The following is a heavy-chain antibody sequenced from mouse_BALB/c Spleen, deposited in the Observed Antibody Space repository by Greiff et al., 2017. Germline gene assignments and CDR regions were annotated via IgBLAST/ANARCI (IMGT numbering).Heavy chain of an antibody. CDR1: GFTFSSYG. CDR3: ARHPGYDYDEGYAMDY. CDR2: ISSGGSYT. D-gene: IGHD2-4*01. Sequence: EVNVVESGGDLVKPGGSLKLSCAASGFTFSSYGMSWVRQTPDKRLEWVATISSGGSYTYYPDSVKGRFTISRDNAKNTLYLQMSSLKSEDTAMYYCARHPGYDYDEGYAMDYWGQGTSVTVSS. J-gene: IGHJ4*01. V-gene: IGHV5-6*01.